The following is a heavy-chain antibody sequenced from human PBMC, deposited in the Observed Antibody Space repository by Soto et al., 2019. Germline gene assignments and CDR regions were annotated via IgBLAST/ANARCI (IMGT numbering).Heavy chain of an antibody. CDR3: ARRYCISTSCHSYGMDV. Sequence: QVQLVQSGAEVKKPGSSVKVSCKASGGTFSTYTVSWVRQAPGQGLEWMGGIIPIFRTANYAQKFQGRVTVTADESTSTADMELSSLRSEDTAVYYCARRYCISTSCHSYGMDVWGQGTTVTVSS. CDR1: GGTFSTYT. D-gene: IGHD2-2*01. V-gene: IGHV1-69*12. CDR2: IIPIFRTA. J-gene: IGHJ6*02.